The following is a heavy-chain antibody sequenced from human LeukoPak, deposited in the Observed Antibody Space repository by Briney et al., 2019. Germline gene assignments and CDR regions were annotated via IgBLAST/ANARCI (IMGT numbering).Heavy chain of an antibody. V-gene: IGHV3-48*01. CDR2: ISSSSSTI. D-gene: IGHD1-26*01. Sequence: GGSLRLSCAASGFTFSSYAMQWVRQAPGKGLEWVSYISSSSSTIYYAASVKGRFTVSRDNAKNSLYLQMTSLRAEDTALYYCAGTDSGIYTSWFDDWGQGTLVTVSS. CDR3: AGTDSGIYTSWFDD. CDR1: GFTFSSYA. J-gene: IGHJ4*02.